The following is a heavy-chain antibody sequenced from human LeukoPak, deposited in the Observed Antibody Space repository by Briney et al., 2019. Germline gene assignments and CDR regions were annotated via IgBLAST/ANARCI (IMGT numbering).Heavy chain of an antibody. CDR2: ISYDGSNK. J-gene: IGHJ4*02. CDR3: AKLRASSNWDSFDC. CDR1: GFTFSSYG. V-gene: IGHV3-30*18. D-gene: IGHD6-13*01. Sequence: QPGRSLRLSCAASGFTFSSYGMHWVRQAPGKGLEWVAVISYDGSNKYYADSVKGRFTISRDNSKNTLYMQMNSLRAEDTAIYYCAKLRASSNWDSFDCWGQGTLVTVSS.